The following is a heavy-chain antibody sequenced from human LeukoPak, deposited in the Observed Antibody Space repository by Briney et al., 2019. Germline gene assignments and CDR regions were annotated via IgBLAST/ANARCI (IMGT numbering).Heavy chain of an antibody. J-gene: IGHJ4*02. CDR1: GGTFSCYA. CDR2: IIPIFGTA. Sequence: ASVKVSCKASGGTFSCYAISWVRQAPGQGLEWMGRIIPIFGTANYAQKFQGRVTITTDESTSTAYMELSSLRSEDTAVYYCARQRLAYYYDSSGYPFDYWGQGTLVTVSS. V-gene: IGHV1-69*05. D-gene: IGHD3-22*01. CDR3: ARQRLAYYYDSSGYPFDY.